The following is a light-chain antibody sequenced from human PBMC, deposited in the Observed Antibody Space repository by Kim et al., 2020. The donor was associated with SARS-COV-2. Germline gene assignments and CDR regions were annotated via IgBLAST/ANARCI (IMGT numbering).Light chain of an antibody. CDR2: GES. CDR3: QQYGSSTYT. V-gene: IGKV3-20*01. J-gene: IGKJ2*01. Sequence: EIVLTQSPGTLSLSPGERATLSCRASQSVSSSYLAWYQQKPGQAPRLLIYGESSRATAIPDRFSGSGSGTDFTLTISRLEPEDFAVYYCQQYGSSTYTFGQGTKLEI. CDR1: QSVSSSY.